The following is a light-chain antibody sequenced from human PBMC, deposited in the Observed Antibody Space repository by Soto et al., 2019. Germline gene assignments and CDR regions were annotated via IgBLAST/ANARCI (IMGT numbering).Light chain of an antibody. V-gene: IGKV3D-20*01. Sequence: SVLTQSPATLSLSPWERDTVRCGASQSVSSSYLAWYQQKPGLAPRLLIYDASSRATGIPDRFSGSGSGTDFTLTISRLEPEDFAVYYCQQYGSSITFGQGTRLEIK. J-gene: IGKJ5*01. CDR3: QQYGSSIT. CDR1: QSVSSSY. CDR2: DAS.